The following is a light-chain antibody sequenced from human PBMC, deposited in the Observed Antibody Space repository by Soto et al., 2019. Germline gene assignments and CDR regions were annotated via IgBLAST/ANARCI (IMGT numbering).Light chain of an antibody. CDR3: SSYTSSSTPYV. Sequence: DLAQSASDVDSAGQVITISSTKTSIDVGGYNYVSWYQQHPVKAPKLMIYDVTNRPSGVSDRFSGSKSGNTASLTISGLQAEDEADYYCSSYTSSSTPYVFGTGTKVTVL. V-gene: IGLV2-14*01. CDR1: SIDVGGYNY. J-gene: IGLJ1*01. CDR2: DVT.